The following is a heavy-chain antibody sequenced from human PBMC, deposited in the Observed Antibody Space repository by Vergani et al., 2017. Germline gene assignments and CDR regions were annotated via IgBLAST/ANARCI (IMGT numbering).Heavy chain of an antibody. CDR3: ARAHIWSGYYADNWFDP. J-gene: IGHJ5*02. D-gene: IGHD3-3*02. V-gene: IGHV1-69*01. CDR1: GFTFSSYA. Sequence: VQLLESGGGLVQPGGSLRLSCAASGFTFSSYAISWVRQAPGQGLEWMGGIIPIFGTANYAQKFQGRVTITADESTSTAYMELSSLRSEDTAVYYCARAHIWSGYYADNWFDPWGQGTLVTVSS. CDR2: IIPIFGTA.